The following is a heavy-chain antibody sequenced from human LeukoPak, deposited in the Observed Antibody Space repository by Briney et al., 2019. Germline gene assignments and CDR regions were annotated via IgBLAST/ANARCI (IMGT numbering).Heavy chain of an antibody. CDR3: ARGSHSIAARLLDY. CDR1: GASISSTTYY. D-gene: IGHD6-6*01. CDR2: IYYSGST. J-gene: IGHJ4*02. Sequence: SETLSLTCTVSGASISSTTYYWGWIRQPPRKGLEWIASIYYSGSTYYNPSLKSRVTISVDTSKNQFSLKLSSVTAADTAVYYCARGSHSIAARLLDYWGQGTLVTVSS. V-gene: IGHV4-39*07.